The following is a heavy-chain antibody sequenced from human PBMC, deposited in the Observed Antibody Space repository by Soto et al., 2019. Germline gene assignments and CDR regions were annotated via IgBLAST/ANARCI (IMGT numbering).Heavy chain of an antibody. V-gene: IGHV4-4*02. CDR1: GGSISSSNW. D-gene: IGHD3-10*01. J-gene: IGHJ4*02. CDR2: IYHSGST. Sequence: QVQLQESGPGLVKPSGTLSLTCAVSGGSISSSNWWSWVRQPPGKGLQWIGEIYHSGSTNYIPSLTSRVTISVDKSRNQCSLKLSSVTAADTAVYYCARRWGEGRVDYWGQGTLVTVSS. CDR3: ARRWGEGRVDY.